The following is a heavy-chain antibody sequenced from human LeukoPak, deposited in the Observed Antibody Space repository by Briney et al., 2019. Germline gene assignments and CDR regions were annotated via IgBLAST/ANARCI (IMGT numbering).Heavy chain of an antibody. V-gene: IGHV3-23*01. CDR1: GFTFSSYA. D-gene: IGHD1-26*01. CDR3: AKDPRRIVGATYFDY. CDR2: ISGSGGST. Sequence: GGSLRLSCAASGFTFSSYAMSWVRQAPGKGLEWVSAISGSGGSTYYADSVKGRFTISRDNSKNTLYLQMNSLRAEDTAVYYCAKDPRRIVGATYFDYWGQGTLVTVSS. J-gene: IGHJ4*02.